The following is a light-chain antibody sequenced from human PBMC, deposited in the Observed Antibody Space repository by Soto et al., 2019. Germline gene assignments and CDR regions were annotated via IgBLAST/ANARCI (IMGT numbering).Light chain of an antibody. Sequence: EVVLTQSPGTLYLSPGERATLSCRASQSVSSRPLTWFQQKPGQAPRLLIYAASNRAAGIPDKFSGSGSGTDFTLTISRLEPEDLTVYYCQQYGSAPFTFGGGTKVEIK. CDR3: QQYGSAPFT. V-gene: IGKV3-20*01. CDR2: AAS. J-gene: IGKJ4*01. CDR1: QSVSSRP.